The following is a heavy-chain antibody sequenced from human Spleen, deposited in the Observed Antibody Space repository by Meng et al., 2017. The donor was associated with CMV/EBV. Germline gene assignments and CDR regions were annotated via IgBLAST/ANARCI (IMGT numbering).Heavy chain of an antibody. CDR3: ARYFIDDWNYGDYFDF. Sequence: SLKISCAASGFTFDDYAMHWVRQAPGKGLEWVSGVSWNSGSIAYADSVKGRFTISRDNTRNSLYLQMNSLRAEDTAVYYCARYFIDDWNYGDYFDFWGQGTLVTVSS. CDR2: VSWNSGSI. CDR1: GFTFDDYA. J-gene: IGHJ4*02. V-gene: IGHV3-9*01. D-gene: IGHD1-7*01.